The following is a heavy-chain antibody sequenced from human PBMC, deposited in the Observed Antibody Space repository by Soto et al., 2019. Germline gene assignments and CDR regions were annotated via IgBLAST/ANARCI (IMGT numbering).Heavy chain of an antibody. D-gene: IGHD4-17*01. Sequence: EVQLVESGGGLVQPGGSLRLSCAASGFTFSSYSMNWVRQAPGKGLEWVSYISSSSSTIYYADSVKGRFTLSRDNAKNSLYLQMNSLRAEDTAVYYCAIRPYGDYIDCWGQGTLVTVSS. V-gene: IGHV3-48*01. J-gene: IGHJ4*02. CDR3: AIRPYGDYIDC. CDR1: GFTFSSYS. CDR2: ISSSSSTI.